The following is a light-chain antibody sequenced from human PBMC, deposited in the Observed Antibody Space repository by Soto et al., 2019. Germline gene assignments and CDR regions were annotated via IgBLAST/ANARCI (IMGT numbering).Light chain of an antibody. V-gene: IGKV2-30*01. Sequence: VVMTQSPLSLPVTLGQPASISCRSSPRLVYTNGNTYLDWYQQRPGQSPRRLIYEVSKRASGVPDRFSGSGSGTDFTLKISRVEAEDVGVYYCMQPLQSWTFGQGTKVDIK. J-gene: IGKJ1*01. CDR3: MQPLQSWT. CDR1: PRLVYTNGNTY. CDR2: EVS.